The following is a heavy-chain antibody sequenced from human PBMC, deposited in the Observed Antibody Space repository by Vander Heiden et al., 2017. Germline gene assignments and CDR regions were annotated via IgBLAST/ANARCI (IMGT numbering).Heavy chain of an antibody. D-gene: IGHD2-2*01. Sequence: QEQLVQPGAEVKKPGASVQVSCKASGYTFSNYEINWVRQAAGQGLEWVGWMDPKTGNTGYAQKFQGRVTMTWNTSITTVYMELRSLRSEDTAVYYCARYCSSNSCYKFDSWGQGTLVSVSS. CDR3: ARYCSSNSCYKFDS. J-gene: IGHJ4*02. CDR2: MDPKTGNT. CDR1: GYTFSNYE. V-gene: IGHV1-8*01.